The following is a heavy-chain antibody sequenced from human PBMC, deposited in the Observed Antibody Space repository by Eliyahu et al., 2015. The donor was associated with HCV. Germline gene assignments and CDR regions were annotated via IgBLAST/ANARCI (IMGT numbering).Heavy chain of an antibody. CDR3: AKENGVIGFLRFFDF. D-gene: IGHD5/OR15-5a*01. CDR2: ISFDGSNT. J-gene: IGHJ4*02. Sequence: LYWLGSISFDGSNTYYEDSVKGRFTISRDNSKSTVFLQMTSLTSEDTTVYYCAKENGVIGFLRFFDFWGQGTLVTVSS. V-gene: IGHV3-30*02.